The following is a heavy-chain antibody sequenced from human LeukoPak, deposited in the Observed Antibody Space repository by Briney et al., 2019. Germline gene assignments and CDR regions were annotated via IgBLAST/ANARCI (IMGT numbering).Heavy chain of an antibody. CDR3: ASGAYMDV. CDR1: GFTFSSYA. J-gene: IGHJ6*03. V-gene: IGHV3-53*01. Sequence: GGSLRLSCAASGFTFSSYAMSWVRQAPGKGLEWVSVFYSGGSTYYADSVKGRFTISRDNSKNTLYLQMNSLRAEDTAAYYCASGAYMDVWGKGTTVTVSS. CDR2: FYSGGST.